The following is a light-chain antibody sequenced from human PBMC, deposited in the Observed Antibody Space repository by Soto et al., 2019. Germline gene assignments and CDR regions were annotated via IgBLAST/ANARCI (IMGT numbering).Light chain of an antibody. J-gene: IGKJ4*01. Sequence: DIQMTQSPSTLSASVGDTVTITCRASQSISSWLAWYQQTPGKAPKLLIYDASSLESGVPSRFSGSESGTEFTLTISSLQPDDFATYYCQQQNSYPLTFGGGTKVEIK. V-gene: IGKV1-5*01. CDR3: QQQNSYPLT. CDR2: DAS. CDR1: QSISSW.